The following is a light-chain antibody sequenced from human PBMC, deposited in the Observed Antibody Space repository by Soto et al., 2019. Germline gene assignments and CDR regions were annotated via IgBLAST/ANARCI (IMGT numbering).Light chain of an antibody. CDR3: QQYNSYSPT. Sequence: DIQMTQSPSTLAASVGDRVTITCRASQSISVWLAWYQQKAGKAPNLLIYKASRLESGVPSRFSGSGSETEFTLTISGLQPGDSATYYFQQYNSYSPTFGQGTQVEVK. V-gene: IGKV1-5*03. CDR2: KAS. J-gene: IGKJ1*01. CDR1: QSISVW.